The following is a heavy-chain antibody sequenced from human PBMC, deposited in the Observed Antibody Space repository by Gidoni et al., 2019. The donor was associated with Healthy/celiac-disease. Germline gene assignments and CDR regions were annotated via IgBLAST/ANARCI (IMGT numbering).Heavy chain of an antibody. D-gene: IGHD6-13*01. CDR3: TRPGIAAAPDY. CDR1: GFTFSGSA. V-gene: IGHV3-73*01. Sequence: EVQLVESGGGLVQPGGSLKLSCAASGFTFSGSAMHWVRQASGKGLEWVGRIRSKANSYATAYAASVKGRFTISRDDSKNTAYLQMNSLKTEDTAVYYCTRPGIAAAPDYWGQGTLVTVSS. J-gene: IGHJ4*02. CDR2: IRSKANSYAT.